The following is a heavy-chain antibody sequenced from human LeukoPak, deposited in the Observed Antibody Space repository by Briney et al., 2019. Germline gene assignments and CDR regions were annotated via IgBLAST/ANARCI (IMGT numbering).Heavy chain of an antibody. J-gene: IGHJ4*02. Sequence: GGSLRLSCAASGFAVSSIYMGWVRQAPEKGLEWVSLIYDSGATTYADSVKGRFTISRDNSKNTLYLQVNSLRVEDTAVYYCARHIGVSSTNHFDYWGQGTLVTVSS. CDR3: ARHIGVSSTNHFDY. V-gene: IGHV3-66*04. CDR1: GFAVSSIY. CDR2: IYDSGAT. D-gene: IGHD2-2*01.